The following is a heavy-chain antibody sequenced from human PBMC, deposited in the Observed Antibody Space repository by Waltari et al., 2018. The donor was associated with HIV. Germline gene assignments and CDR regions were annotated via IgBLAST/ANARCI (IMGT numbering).Heavy chain of an antibody. J-gene: IGHJ4*02. D-gene: IGHD7-27*01. CDR2: IAWNGGFT. Sequence: EVQLVESGGGLVPPGRSLRLSCAASGFTFVYFAMHWVRQVPGKGLEWVSGIAWNGGFTGYADSVKGRFTISRDKNSLYLQMNSLRPEDTALYYCVKGSIATTWGHFDFWGQGTLVTVSS. V-gene: IGHV3-9*01. CDR1: GFTFVYFA. CDR3: VKGSIATTWGHFDF.